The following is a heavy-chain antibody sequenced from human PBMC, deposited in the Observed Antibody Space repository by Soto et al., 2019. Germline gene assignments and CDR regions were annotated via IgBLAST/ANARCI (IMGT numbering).Heavy chain of an antibody. D-gene: IGHD3-3*01. V-gene: IGHV4-59*08. CDR1: GGSISSYY. J-gene: IGHJ4*02. CDR2: IYYSGST. Sequence: QVQLQESGPGLVKPSETLSLTCTVSGGSISSYYWSWIRQPPGKGLEWIGYIYYSGSTNYNPSLKSRVTISVDTSKNQFSLKLSSVTAADTAVYYCARHRTGQHDFWSGYPQYYFDYWGQGTLVTVSS. CDR3: ARHRTGQHDFWSGYPQYYFDY.